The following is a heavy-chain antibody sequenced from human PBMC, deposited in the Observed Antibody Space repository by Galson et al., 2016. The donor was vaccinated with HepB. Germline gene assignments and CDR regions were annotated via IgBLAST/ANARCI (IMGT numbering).Heavy chain of an antibody. V-gene: IGHV2-26*01. CDR3: ARGESRWGIYYFLGMDV. J-gene: IGHJ6*02. CDR2: IFSNDQK. CDR1: GFSLSNVRMG. Sequence: PALVKPTQTLTLTCTVSGFSLSNVRMGVSWIRQPPGKALEWLAHIFSNDQKSYSKSLKSRLTISKDTSKSQVVLNMTNMDPVDTATYYCARGESRWGIYYFLGMDVWGQGTTVTVSS. D-gene: IGHD3-16*01.